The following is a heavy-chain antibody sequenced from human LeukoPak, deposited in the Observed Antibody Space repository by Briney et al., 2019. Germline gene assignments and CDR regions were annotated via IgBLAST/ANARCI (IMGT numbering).Heavy chain of an antibody. CDR2: IKQDGSEK. CDR1: GFTFSSYC. Sequence: GGSLRLSCAASGFTFSSYCMSWVRQAPGKGLDWVANIKQDGSEKYYVESVKGRFTISRDNAKKSLYLQMNSLRAEDTALYYCAKDIVSRYDILGAPYYYYGMDVWGQGTTVTVSS. V-gene: IGHV3-7*03. D-gene: IGHD3-9*01. CDR3: AKDIVSRYDILGAPYYYYGMDV. J-gene: IGHJ6*02.